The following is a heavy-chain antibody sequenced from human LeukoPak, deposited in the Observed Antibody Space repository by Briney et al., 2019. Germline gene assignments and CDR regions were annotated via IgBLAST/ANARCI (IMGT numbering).Heavy chain of an antibody. J-gene: IGHJ4*02. D-gene: IGHD5-18*01. CDR2: INHSGST. CDR1: GGSINSRSYS. CDR3: ARRLARLPYDY. V-gene: IGHV4-39*07. Sequence: SETLSLTCSVSGGSINSRSYSWTWIRQPPGKGLEWIGEINHSGSTNYNPSLKSRVTISVDTSKNQFSLKLSSVTAADTAVYYCARRLARLPYDYWGQGTLVTVSS.